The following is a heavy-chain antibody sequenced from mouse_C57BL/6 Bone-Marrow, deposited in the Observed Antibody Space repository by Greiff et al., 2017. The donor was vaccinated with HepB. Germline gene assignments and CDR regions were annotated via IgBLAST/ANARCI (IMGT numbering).Heavy chain of an antibody. Sequence: EVQLQQSGPGLVKPSQSLSLTCSVPGYSITSGYYWNWIRQFPGNKLEWMGYISYDGSNNYNPSLKNRISITRDTSKNQFFLKLNSVTTEDTATYYCAREVDYFDYWGQGTTLTVSS. CDR1: GYSITSGYY. D-gene: IGHD1-1*02. V-gene: IGHV3-6*01. CDR3: AREVDYFDY. CDR2: ISYDGSN. J-gene: IGHJ2*01.